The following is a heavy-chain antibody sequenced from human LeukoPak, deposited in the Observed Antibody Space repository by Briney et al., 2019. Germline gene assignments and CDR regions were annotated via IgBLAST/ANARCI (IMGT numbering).Heavy chain of an antibody. V-gene: IGHV3-48*04. CDR2: ISSSSSTI. CDR1: GFTFSSYS. CDR3: ARDYYDSSGYYYGGVFQH. Sequence: GGSLRLSCAASGFTFSSYSMNWVRQAPGKGLEWVSYISSSSSTIYYADSVKGRFTISRDNAKNSLYLQMNSLRAEDTAVYYCARDYYDSSGYYYGGVFQHWGQGTLVTVSS. D-gene: IGHD3-22*01. J-gene: IGHJ1*01.